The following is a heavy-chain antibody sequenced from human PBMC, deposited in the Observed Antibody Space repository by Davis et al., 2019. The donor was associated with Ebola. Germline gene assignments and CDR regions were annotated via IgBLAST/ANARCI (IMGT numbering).Heavy chain of an antibody. Sequence: PGGSLRLSCTVSGGSISSYYWSWIRQPPGKGLEWIGYIYYSGSTNYNPSLKSRVTISVDTSKNQFSLKLSSVTAADTAVYYCARLKYSSGWYNWFDPWGQGTLVTVSS. V-gene: IGHV4-59*01. CDR1: GGSISSYY. CDR3: ARLKYSSGWYNWFDP. J-gene: IGHJ5*02. CDR2: IYYSGST. D-gene: IGHD6-19*01.